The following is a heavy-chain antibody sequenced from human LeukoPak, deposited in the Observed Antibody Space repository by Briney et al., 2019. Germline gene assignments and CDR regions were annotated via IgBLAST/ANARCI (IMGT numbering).Heavy chain of an antibody. CDR1: GYTLTELS. CDR3: AIPGGSSRKFEY. J-gene: IGHJ4*02. V-gene: IGHV1-24*01. D-gene: IGHD6-13*01. CDR2: FDPEDGET. Sequence: ASVKVSCKASGYTLTELSMHWVRQAPGKGLEWMGSFDPEDGETIYAQKFQDRVTMTEDTSTDTAYMELSSLKSEDTAIYYCAIPGGSSRKFEYWGQGTLVTVSS.